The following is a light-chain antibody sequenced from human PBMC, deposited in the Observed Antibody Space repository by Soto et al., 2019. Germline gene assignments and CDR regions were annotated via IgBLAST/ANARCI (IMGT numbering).Light chain of an antibody. J-gene: IGKJ1*01. CDR1: QSVSSN. CDR3: QQYNSYSGT. V-gene: IGKV3-15*01. Sequence: EIVMTQSPATLSVSPGERATLSCRASQSVSSNLAWYQQKPGQAPRLLIYGASTRATGIPASFSGSGSGTEFTLTISSLQSDDFATYYCQQYNSYSGTFGQGTKVDIK. CDR2: GAS.